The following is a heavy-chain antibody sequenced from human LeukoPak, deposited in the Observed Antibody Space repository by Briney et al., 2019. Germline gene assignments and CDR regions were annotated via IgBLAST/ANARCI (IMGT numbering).Heavy chain of an antibody. CDR1: GYTFTSYD. Sequence: ASVKVSCRASGYTFTSYDINWVRQATGQGLEWMGWMNPNSGNTGCAQKFQGRVTMTRNTSISTAYMELSSLRSEDTAVYYCARGLYDILTGYYFIDWGQGTLVTVSS. CDR2: MNPNSGNT. CDR3: ARGLYDILTGYYFID. V-gene: IGHV1-8*01. J-gene: IGHJ4*02. D-gene: IGHD3-9*01.